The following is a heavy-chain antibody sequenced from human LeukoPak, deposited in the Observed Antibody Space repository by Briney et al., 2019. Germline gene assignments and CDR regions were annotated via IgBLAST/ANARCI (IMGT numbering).Heavy chain of an antibody. CDR3: AREPLTLARSYWYFDL. CDR1: GFTFSSYW. V-gene: IGHV3-74*01. J-gene: IGHJ2*01. Sequence: GGSLRLSCAVSGFTFSSYWMHWVRQAPGKGLVWVSRINSDGSSTSYADSVKGRFTISRDNAKNTLYLQMNSLRAEDTAVYYCAREPLTLARSYWYFDLWGRGTLVTVSS. CDR2: INSDGSST.